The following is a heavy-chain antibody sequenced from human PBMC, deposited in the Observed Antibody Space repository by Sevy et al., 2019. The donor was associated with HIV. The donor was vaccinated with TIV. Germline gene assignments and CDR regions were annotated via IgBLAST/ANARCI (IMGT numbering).Heavy chain of an antibody. CDR2: LKHKAYGGTL. CDR3: TGWKGAQPIFDY. D-gene: IGHD1-1*01. Sequence: GGSLRLLCTGSGFSFGDYAMIWVRQALGKGLEWVAFLKHKAYGGTLDFAASVKGRTSISRNDSKSIAHLQMNDLKTEDTAIYYCTGWKGAQPIFDYWGQGALVTVSS. CDR1: GFSFGDYA. V-gene: IGHV3-49*04. J-gene: IGHJ4*02.